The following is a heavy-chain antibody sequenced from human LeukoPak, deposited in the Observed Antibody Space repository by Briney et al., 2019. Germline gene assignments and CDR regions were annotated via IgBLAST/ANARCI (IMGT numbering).Heavy chain of an antibody. V-gene: IGHV1-2*02. CDR2: INPNSGDT. CDR3: ARAEYYDILTGYSH. Sequence: ASVKVSCKASGYSFIDFYIHFVRQAPGQGLEWMGWINPNSGDTKYAQTFQGRVTMTRDTSISTAYMELSRLRSDDTAVYYCARAEYYDILTGYSHWGQGTLVTVSS. D-gene: IGHD3-9*01. CDR1: GYSFIDFY. J-gene: IGHJ4*02.